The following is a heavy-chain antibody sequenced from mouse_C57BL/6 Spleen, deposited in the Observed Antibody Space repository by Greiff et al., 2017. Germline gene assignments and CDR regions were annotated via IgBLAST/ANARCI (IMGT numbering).Heavy chain of an antibody. D-gene: IGHD1-1*01. CDR2: IDPEDGET. V-gene: IGHV14-2*01. CDR1: GFNIKDYY. Sequence: EVQLVESGAELVKPGASVKLSCTASGFNIKDYYMHWVQQRTEQGLEWIGRIDPEDGETKSAPKFQGKATITADTASSTDYLQLSSLTSEDTAVYYCARNSNYYSSSFWSFDIWGTGTPVTVSS. CDR3: ARNSNYYSSSFWSFDI. J-gene: IGHJ1*03.